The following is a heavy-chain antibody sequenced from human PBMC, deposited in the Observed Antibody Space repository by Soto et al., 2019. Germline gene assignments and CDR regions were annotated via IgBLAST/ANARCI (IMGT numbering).Heavy chain of an antibody. J-gene: IGHJ4*02. CDR1: GFTFSSYE. CDR2: ISSSGSTI. Sequence: VGSLRLSCAASGFTFSSYEMNWVRQAPGKGLEWVSYISSSGSTIYYADSVKGRFTISRDNSKNTLYLQMNSLRAEDTAVYYCAKDQGCSGGSCYPTPHYWGQGTLVTVSS. CDR3: AKDQGCSGGSCYPTPHY. D-gene: IGHD2-15*01. V-gene: IGHV3-48*01.